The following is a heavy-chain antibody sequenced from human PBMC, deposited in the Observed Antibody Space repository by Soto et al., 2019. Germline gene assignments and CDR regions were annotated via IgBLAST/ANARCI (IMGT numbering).Heavy chain of an antibody. Sequence: QMQLVQSGPEVKKPGTSVKVSCKASGFTFTSSAVQWVRQARGQRLEWIGWIVVGSGNTNYAQKFQERVTITRDMSTSTAYTELSTLRSEDTAVYYCAVDTYSSSLAVDYWGQGTLVTVSS. J-gene: IGHJ4*02. CDR3: AVDTYSSSLAVDY. V-gene: IGHV1-58*01. CDR2: IVVGSGNT. CDR1: GFTFTSSA. D-gene: IGHD6-13*01.